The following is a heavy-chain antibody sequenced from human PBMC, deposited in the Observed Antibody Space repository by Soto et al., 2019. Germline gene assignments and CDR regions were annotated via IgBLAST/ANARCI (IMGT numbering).Heavy chain of an antibody. Sequence: QVQLVQSGAEVKKPGSSVKVSCKASGGTFSSYAISWVRQAPGQGLEWMGGIIPIFGTANYAQKFQGRVTITADESTSTAYMELSSLRSEDTAVYYCARDLWMSGYDPRGSYYYYYVMDVWGQGTTVTVSS. CDR2: IIPIFGTA. J-gene: IGHJ6*02. V-gene: IGHV1-69*01. CDR1: GGTFSSYA. D-gene: IGHD5-12*01. CDR3: ARDLWMSGYDPRGSYYYYYVMDV.